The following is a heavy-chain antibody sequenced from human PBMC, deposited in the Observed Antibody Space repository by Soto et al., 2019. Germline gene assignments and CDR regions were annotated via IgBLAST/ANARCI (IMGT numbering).Heavy chain of an antibody. V-gene: IGHV3-21*01. CDR2: ISSSGSYI. CDR3: ARYRISSGWLDY. D-gene: IGHD6-19*01. CDR1: GFTFSSYS. Sequence: LRLSCAASGFTFSSYSMNWVRQAPGKGLEWVSSISSSGSYIYYADSVKGRFTISRDNAKNSLYLQMNSLRAEDTAVYYCARYRISSGWLDYWGQGTLVTVSS. J-gene: IGHJ4*02.